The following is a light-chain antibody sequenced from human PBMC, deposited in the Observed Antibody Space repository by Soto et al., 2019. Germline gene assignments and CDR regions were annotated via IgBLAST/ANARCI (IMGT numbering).Light chain of an antibody. Sequence: EIVMTQSPATLSVSPGERATLSCRASQGVSSNLAWYQQKPGQAPRLLIYGASTRATGIPARFSGSGSGTEFTLTISDVQPEDFAVYYCHQRQSWPRTFGQGTKVDI. CDR2: GAS. V-gene: IGKV3-15*01. J-gene: IGKJ1*01. CDR1: QGVSSN. CDR3: HQRQSWPRT.